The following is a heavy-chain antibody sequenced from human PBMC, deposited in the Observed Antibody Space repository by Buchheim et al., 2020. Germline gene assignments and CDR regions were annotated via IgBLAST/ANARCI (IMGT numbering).Heavy chain of an antibody. Sequence: QVQLVQSGAEVKKPGASVKVSCKASGYTFTSYDINWVRQTTGQGLEWMGWMNPNSGNTGYAQKFEGRVTVTRNTSISTASMELSSLRSEDTAMYYCARVVFGDFWSGYYTDGRADTWGQG. V-gene: IGHV1-8*01. J-gene: IGHJ5*02. D-gene: IGHD3-3*01. CDR3: ARVVFGDFWSGYYTDGRADT. CDR2: MNPNSGNT. CDR1: GYTFTSYD.